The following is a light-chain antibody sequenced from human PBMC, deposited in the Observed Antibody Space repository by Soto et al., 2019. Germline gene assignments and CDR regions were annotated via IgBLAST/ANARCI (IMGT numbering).Light chain of an antibody. CDR3: AAWDDTRGGL. CDR2: NSS. J-gene: IGLJ3*02. Sequence: QSVLTQPPSASGTPGQRVTISCSGSSSNIGSNAVIWYQQFPGTAPKLLVYNSSERPSGVPDRFSGSKSGTSASLAISGLQSEDEADYYCAAWDDTRGGLFGGGTKLTVL. CDR1: SSNIGSNA. V-gene: IGLV1-44*01.